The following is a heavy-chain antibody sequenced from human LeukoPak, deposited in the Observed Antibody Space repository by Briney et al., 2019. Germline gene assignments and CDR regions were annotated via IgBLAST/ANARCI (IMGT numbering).Heavy chain of an antibody. CDR2: ISGSGGST. V-gene: IGHV3-23*01. Sequence: GGSLRLSCAASGFTFSSYAMSWVRQAPGKGLEWVSAISGSGGSTYYADSVKGRFTISRDNSKNTLYLQMNSLRAEDTAVYYCAKDIIEWGRITIFGVVTLGDYWGQGTLVTVSS. CDR1: GFTFSSYA. D-gene: IGHD3-3*01. J-gene: IGHJ4*02. CDR3: AKDIIEWGRITIFGVVTLGDY.